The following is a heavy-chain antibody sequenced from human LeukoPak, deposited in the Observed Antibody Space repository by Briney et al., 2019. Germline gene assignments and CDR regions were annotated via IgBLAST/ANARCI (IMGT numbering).Heavy chain of an antibody. J-gene: IGHJ4*02. CDR2: INPNSGGT. D-gene: IGHD6-19*01. Sequence: GASVKVSCKASGYTFTGYYMRWVRQAPGQGLEWMGWINPNSGGTNYAQKFQGRVTMTRDTSISTAYMELSRLRSDDTAVYYCARVAVSRKMIHFDYWGQGTLVTVSS. CDR1: GYTFTGYY. CDR3: ARVAVSRKMIHFDY. V-gene: IGHV1-2*02.